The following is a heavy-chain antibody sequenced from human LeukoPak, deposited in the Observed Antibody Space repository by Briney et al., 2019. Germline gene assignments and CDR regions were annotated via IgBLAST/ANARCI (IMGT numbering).Heavy chain of an antibody. Sequence: SETLSLTCTVSGGSISSYYWSWIRQPAGKGLEWIGRIYTSGSTNYNPSLKSRVTMPVDTSKNQFSLKLSSVTAADTAVYYCARAGSGYFGYYYYMDVWGKGTTVTVSS. D-gene: IGHD3-22*01. CDR1: GGSISSYY. J-gene: IGHJ6*03. CDR2: IYTSGST. V-gene: IGHV4-4*07. CDR3: ARAGSGYFGYYYYMDV.